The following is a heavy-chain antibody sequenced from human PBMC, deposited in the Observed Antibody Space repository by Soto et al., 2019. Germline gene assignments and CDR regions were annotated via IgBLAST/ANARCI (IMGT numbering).Heavy chain of an antibody. J-gene: IGHJ3*01. CDR3: AKDLGLLIMVVVGDFVL. CDR1: GFSFNNHA. V-gene: IGHV3-23*01. D-gene: IGHD3-3*01. Sequence: VQLLESGGGLVQPGGSLRLSCAASGFSFNNHAMTWVRQAPGKGLEWVSGISGSGSTTHYADSVKGRFTISRDNSKDTLDLQVYSLAPEYTGVYYCAKDLGLLIMVVVGDFVLGGLGTVVTVCS. CDR2: ISGSGSTT.